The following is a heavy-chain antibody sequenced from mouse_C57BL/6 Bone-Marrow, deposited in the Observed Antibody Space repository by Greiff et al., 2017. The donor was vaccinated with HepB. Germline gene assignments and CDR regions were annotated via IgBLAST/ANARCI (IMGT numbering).Heavy chain of an antibody. D-gene: IGHD1-1*01. CDR2: IRNKANGYTT. CDR1: GFTFTDYY. V-gene: IGHV7-3*01. CDR3: ARWGYYGSSYYFDY. J-gene: IGHJ2*01. Sequence: EVKLVESGGGLVQPGGSLSLSCAASGFTFTDYYMSWVRQPPGKALEWLGFIRNKANGYTTEYSASVKGRFTISRDNSQSILYLQMNALRAEDSATYYCARWGYYGSSYYFDYWGQGTTLTVSS.